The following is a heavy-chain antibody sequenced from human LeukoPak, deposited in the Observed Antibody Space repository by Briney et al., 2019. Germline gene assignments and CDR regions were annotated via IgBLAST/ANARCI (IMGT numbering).Heavy chain of an antibody. Sequence: GESLKISCKGSGYSFTSYWLGWVRQMPGKGLEWMGIIYPGDSDTRYSPSFHGQITISADKSISTAYLQWSSLKASDTAMYYCARQRVWFGPSAFDIWGQGTMVTVSS. CDR1: GYSFTSYW. J-gene: IGHJ3*02. V-gene: IGHV5-51*01. D-gene: IGHD3-10*01. CDR3: ARQRVWFGPSAFDI. CDR2: IYPGDSDT.